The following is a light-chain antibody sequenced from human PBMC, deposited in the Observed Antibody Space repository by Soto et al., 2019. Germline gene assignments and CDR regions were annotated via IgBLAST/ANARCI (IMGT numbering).Light chain of an antibody. J-gene: IGKJ1*01. CDR2: ATS. CDR3: QPSYSTPPT. V-gene: IGKV1-39*01. CDR1: QSISTY. Sequence: DIQMTQSPSSLSASVGDRVTITCRASQSISTYLNWYQQNPGKAPKLLIYATSSLQSGVPSKFSGSGSGTEFTPVISSLQPEDFATYYCQPSYSTPPTFGHGTKVEMK.